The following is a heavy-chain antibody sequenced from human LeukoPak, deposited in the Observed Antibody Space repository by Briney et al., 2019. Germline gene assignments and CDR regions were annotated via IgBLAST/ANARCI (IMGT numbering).Heavy chain of an antibody. V-gene: IGHV3-23*01. CDR2: ISGSGGST. D-gene: IGHD5-18*01. J-gene: IGHJ4*02. Sequence: QPGGSLRLPCAASGFTFSSYAMSWVRQAPGKGLEWVSAISGSGGSTYYADSVKGRFTISRDNSKNTLYLQMNSLRAEDTAVYYCAKDRGYSYGRYYFDYWGQGTLVTVSS. CDR1: GFTFSSYA. CDR3: AKDRGYSYGRYYFDY.